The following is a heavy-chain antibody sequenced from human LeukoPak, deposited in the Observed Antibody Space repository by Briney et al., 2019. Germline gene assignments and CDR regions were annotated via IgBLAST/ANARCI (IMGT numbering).Heavy chain of an antibody. CDR1: GFTFSTYW. CDR2: IKSDGST. D-gene: IGHD3-22*01. J-gene: IGHJ1*01. CDR3: ARAPSELGGYYPEYFRH. Sequence: GGPLSLSCAASGFTFSTYWMHWVRQATGKGLVWVSRIKSDGSTIYADSVKGRFTISRDNANNTLSLQMNSLRPEDTGVYYCARAPSELGGYYPEYFRHWGQGTLVTVSS. V-gene: IGHV3-74*01.